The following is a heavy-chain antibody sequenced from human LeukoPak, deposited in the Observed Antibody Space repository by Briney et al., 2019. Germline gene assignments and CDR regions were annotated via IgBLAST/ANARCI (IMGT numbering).Heavy chain of an antibody. CDR2: MNPNSGNT. CDR1: GYTFTSYD. CDR3: ARVPITIFGVVTEERFDY. D-gene: IGHD3-3*01. V-gene: IGHV1-8*01. J-gene: IGHJ4*02. Sequence: ASVKVSCKASGYTFTSYDINWVRQATGQGLEWMGWMNPNSGNTGYAQKFQGRVTMTRNTSISTAYMELRSLRSDDTAVYYCARVPITIFGVVTEERFDYWGQGTLVTVSS.